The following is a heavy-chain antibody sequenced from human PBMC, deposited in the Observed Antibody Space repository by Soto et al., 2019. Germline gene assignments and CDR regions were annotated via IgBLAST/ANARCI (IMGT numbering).Heavy chain of an antibody. D-gene: IGHD6-19*01. CDR1: GYTFTSYG. Sequence: QVQLVQSGAEVKKPGASVKVSCKASGYTFTSYGISWVRQAPGQRLEWMGWISTNNGNTNYAQKLQGRVTMTTDTSTRTDYMEHRILTSDDTDVNYCARVSGGWYYCFDPWGEGTLVTGSS. CDR3: ARVSGGWYYCFDP. J-gene: IGHJ5*02. V-gene: IGHV1-18*01. CDR2: ISTNNGNT.